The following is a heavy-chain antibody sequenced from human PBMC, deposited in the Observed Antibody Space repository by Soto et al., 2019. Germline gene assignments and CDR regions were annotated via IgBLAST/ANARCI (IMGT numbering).Heavy chain of an antibody. V-gene: IGHV5-10-1*01. CDR1: GYSFTSYW. D-gene: IGHD2-15*01. J-gene: IGHJ3*02. CDR3: AKHRRYCSGGSCPPPHRVFDI. CDR2: IDPSDSYT. Sequence: PGESLKISCKGSGYSFTSYWISWVRQMPGKGLEWMGRIDPSDSYTNYSPSFQGHVTISADKSISTAYLQWSSLKASDTAMYYCAKHRRYCSGGSCPPPHRVFDIGGQGTMVTVSS.